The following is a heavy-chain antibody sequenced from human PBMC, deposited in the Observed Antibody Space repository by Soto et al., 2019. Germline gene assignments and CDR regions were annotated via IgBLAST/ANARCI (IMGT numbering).Heavy chain of an antibody. CDR1: GYSFTSYW. V-gene: IGHV5-51*01. J-gene: IGHJ5*02. CDR3: AHRLVSNGAWFDT. D-gene: IGHD2-21*01. CDR2: IYPGDSDT. Sequence: PVESLTISCKGSGYSFTSYWIGWERQMPGKGLEWMGIIYPGDSDTRYSPSFQGQVTISADKSISTAYLQWSSLKASDTAMYYCAHRLVSNGAWFDTWGQGMLVTVSS.